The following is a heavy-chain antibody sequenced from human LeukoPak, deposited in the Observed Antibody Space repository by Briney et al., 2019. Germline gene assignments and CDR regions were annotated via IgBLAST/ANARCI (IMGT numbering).Heavy chain of an antibody. V-gene: IGHV3-23*01. D-gene: IGHD3-9*01. CDR2: ISGSGGTT. CDR3: AKSLTGWGFDY. CDR1: GFTFSSYV. J-gene: IGHJ4*02. Sequence: PGGSLRLSCATSGFTFSSYVMRCARQAPGKGLEWVSGISGSGGTTYYADCVKGRFTISRDNSKNALYLQMNSLRAEDTAVYYCAKSLTGWGFDYWGQGTLVTVSS.